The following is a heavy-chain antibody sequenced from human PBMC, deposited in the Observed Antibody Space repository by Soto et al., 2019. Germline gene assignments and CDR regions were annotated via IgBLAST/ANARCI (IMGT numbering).Heavy chain of an antibody. V-gene: IGHV4-59*08. CDR2: IYYSGST. Sequence: PSETLSLTCTVSGGSISSYYWSWIRQPPGKGLEWIGYIYYSGSTNYNPSLKSRVTISVDTSKNQFSLKLNSVTAADSAVYFCARLEGLATISYYFDVWGQGALVTVSS. CDR1: GGSISSYY. CDR3: ARLEGLATISYYFDV. D-gene: IGHD3-9*01. J-gene: IGHJ4*02.